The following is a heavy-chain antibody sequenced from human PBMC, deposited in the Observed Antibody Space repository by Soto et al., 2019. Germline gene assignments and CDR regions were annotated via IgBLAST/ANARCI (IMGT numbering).Heavy chain of an antibody. Sequence: QDQLVQSGVEVKKPGASVKVSCKASGYSFTHYGITWVRQAPGQGVEWMGWISAYNGNTNYAQKCQGRVPMPTDGSPSTAYLEMRSLRSDDTAVYYCARDRGVAPPVAGNTHYYYPRDAWGKGTTVTVSS. CDR1: GYSFTHYG. CDR2: ISAYNGNT. V-gene: IGHV1-18*01. CDR3: ARDRGVAPPVAGNTHYYYPRDA. J-gene: IGHJ6*03. D-gene: IGHD6-19*01.